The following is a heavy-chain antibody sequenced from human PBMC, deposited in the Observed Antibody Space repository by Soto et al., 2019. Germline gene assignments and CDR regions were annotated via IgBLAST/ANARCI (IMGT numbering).Heavy chain of an antibody. CDR3: ARDRSYYDSSGSYSPPY. Sequence: GGSLRLACAASGFTFSSYAMNWVRQAPGKGLEWVSAISGSAATTHFADSVKGRFTISRDNSKNTLYLQMNSLRAEDTAVYYCARDRSYYDSSGSYSPPYWGQGTLVTVSS. CDR1: GFTFSSYA. CDR2: ISGSAATT. J-gene: IGHJ4*02. D-gene: IGHD3-22*01. V-gene: IGHV3-23*01.